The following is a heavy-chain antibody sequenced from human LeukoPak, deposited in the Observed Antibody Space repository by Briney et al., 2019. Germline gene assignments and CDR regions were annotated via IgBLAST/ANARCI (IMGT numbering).Heavy chain of an antibody. Sequence: SVKVSCKASGATFSSYAISWVRQAPGQGLEWMGRIIPIFGTANYAQKFQGRVTITTDESTSTAYMELSSLRSEDTAVYYCARDTHYYDSSGYYPYWGQGTLVTVSS. V-gene: IGHV1-69*05. J-gene: IGHJ4*02. CDR3: ARDTHYYDSSGYYPY. CDR2: IIPIFGTA. D-gene: IGHD3-22*01. CDR1: GATFSSYA.